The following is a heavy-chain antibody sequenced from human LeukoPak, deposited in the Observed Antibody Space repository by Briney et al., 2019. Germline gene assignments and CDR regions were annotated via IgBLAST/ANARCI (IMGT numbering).Heavy chain of an antibody. CDR3: ARERPGLGMDV. Sequence: SETLSLTCTVSGGSISSYYWSWIRQPPGKGLEWMGYIYYSGSTNYNPSLKSRVTISVDTSKNQFSLKLSSVTAADTAVYYCARERPGLGMDVWGQGTTVTVSS. CDR1: GGSISSYY. CDR2: IYYSGST. V-gene: IGHV4-59*01. J-gene: IGHJ6*02. D-gene: IGHD2-2*01.